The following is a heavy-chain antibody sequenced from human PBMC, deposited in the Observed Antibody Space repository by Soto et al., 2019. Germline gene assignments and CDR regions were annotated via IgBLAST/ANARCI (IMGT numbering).Heavy chain of an antibody. V-gene: IGHV4-4*02. D-gene: IGHD6-6*01. Sequence: QVQLQESGPGLVKPSGTLSLTCAVSSGSISSSSWWSLVRQPPGKGLEWIGEIYHSGSTNYNQSLKSRVTISVDKSKNQFSLKLSSVTAADTAVYYCARGSVIAARTDAFDIWGQGTMVTVSS. J-gene: IGHJ3*02. CDR1: SGSISSSSW. CDR2: IYHSGST. CDR3: ARGSVIAARTDAFDI.